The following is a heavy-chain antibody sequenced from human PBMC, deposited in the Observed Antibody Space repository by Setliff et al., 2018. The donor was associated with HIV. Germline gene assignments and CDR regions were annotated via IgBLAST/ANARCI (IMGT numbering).Heavy chain of an antibody. CDR2: IHSNGNT. CDR1: GGSINYYY. V-gene: IGHV4-4*07. Sequence: PSETLSLTCTVSGGSINYYYWNWIRQPAGKGLEWLGRIHSNGNTNFNPSLKSRINMSVDMSKNQVSMKLTSVTAADTALYYCARAQMHRGVVSWSLYYFDYWGQGALVTVSS. CDR3: ARAQMHRGVVSWSLYYFDY. J-gene: IGHJ4*02. D-gene: IGHD3-10*01.